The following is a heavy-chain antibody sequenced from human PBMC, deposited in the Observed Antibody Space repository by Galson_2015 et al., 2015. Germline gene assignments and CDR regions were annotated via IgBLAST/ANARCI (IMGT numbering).Heavy chain of an antibody. Sequence: SLRLSCAASGFTFSDAWMRWVRQAPGKGLEWVGRIKGKTDGGTTDYAAPVKGRFTISRDDSKNTLYLQVNSLKTEDTAVYYCTRDSNGGSDSWGQGTLVNVSS. CDR1: GFTFSDAW. J-gene: IGHJ5*01. CDR3: TRDSNGGSDS. CDR2: IKGKTDGGTT. D-gene: IGHD2-15*01. V-gene: IGHV3-15*01.